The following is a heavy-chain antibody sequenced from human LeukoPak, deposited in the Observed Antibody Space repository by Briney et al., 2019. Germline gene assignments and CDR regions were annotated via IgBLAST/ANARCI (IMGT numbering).Heavy chain of an antibody. V-gene: IGHV3-74*01. Sequence: GGSLRLSCAASGFTFSSYWMHWVRQAPGKGLVWVSRIKSDGSSTNYADSVKGRFTISRDTAKNTHYLQMNSLRAEDTAVYYCARAYSGTYYAFDVWGQGTMVTVSS. D-gene: IGHD1-26*01. CDR2: IKSDGSST. J-gene: IGHJ3*01. CDR1: GFTFSSYW. CDR3: ARAYSGTYYAFDV.